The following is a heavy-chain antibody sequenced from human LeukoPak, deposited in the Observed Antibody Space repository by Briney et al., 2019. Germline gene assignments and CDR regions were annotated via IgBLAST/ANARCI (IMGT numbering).Heavy chain of an antibody. Sequence: GASVKVSCKVSGYTLTELSMHWVRQAPGKGLEWMGGFGPEDGETIYAQKFQGRVTMTEDTSTDTAYMELSSLRSEDTAVYYCATKNWNDVYFDYWGQGTLVTVSS. CDR2: FGPEDGET. J-gene: IGHJ4*02. CDR1: GYTLTELS. D-gene: IGHD1-1*01. CDR3: ATKNWNDVYFDY. V-gene: IGHV1-24*01.